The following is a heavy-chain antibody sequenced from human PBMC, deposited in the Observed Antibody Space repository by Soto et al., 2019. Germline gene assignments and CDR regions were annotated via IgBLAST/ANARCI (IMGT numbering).Heavy chain of an antibody. CDR2: ISAYNGNT. CDR3: ARESPPRYCSSTSCYTEYSSSSNWFDP. V-gene: IGHV1-18*04. J-gene: IGHJ5*02. D-gene: IGHD2-2*02. Sequence: GASVKVSCKASGYTFTSYGISWVRQAPGQGLEWMGWISAYNGNTNYAQKLQGRVTMTTDTSTSTAYMELRSLRSDDTAVYYCARESPPRYCSSTSCYTEYSSSSNWFDPWGQGTLVTVS. CDR1: GYTFTSYG.